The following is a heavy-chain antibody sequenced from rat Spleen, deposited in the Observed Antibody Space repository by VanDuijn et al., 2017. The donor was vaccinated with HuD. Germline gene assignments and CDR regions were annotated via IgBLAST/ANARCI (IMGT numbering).Heavy chain of an antibody. Sequence: EVQLVGSWGGLGQPGRSMKIPCAASGFTFSNYYIGWVRQAPTKGLEWVASISTGGGNTYYRDSVKGRFTISRDNAKSTLSLQMDSLRSEDTATYYCARELDQFDFWGQGVLVTVSS. V-gene: IGHV5-25*01. CDR1: GFTFSNYY. CDR2: ISTGGGNT. CDR3: ARELDQFDF. J-gene: IGHJ2*01.